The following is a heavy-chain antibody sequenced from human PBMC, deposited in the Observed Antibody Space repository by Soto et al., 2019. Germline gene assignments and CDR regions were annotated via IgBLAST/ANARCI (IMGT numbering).Heavy chain of an antibody. CDR3: ARVRLEAGYAYYYYYYGMDV. CDR1: GGTFSSYA. Sequence: SVKVSCKASGGTFSSYAISWVRQAPGQGLEWMGGIIPIFGTANYAQKFQGRVTITADESTSTAYMELSSLRSEDTAVYYCARVRLEAGYAYYYYYYGMDVWGQGTTITVSS. J-gene: IGHJ6*02. D-gene: IGHD5-18*01. V-gene: IGHV1-69*13. CDR2: IIPIFGTA.